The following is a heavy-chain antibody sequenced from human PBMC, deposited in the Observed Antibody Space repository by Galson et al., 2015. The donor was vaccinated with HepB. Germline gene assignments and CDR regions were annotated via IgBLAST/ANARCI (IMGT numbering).Heavy chain of an antibody. D-gene: IGHD6-19*01. CDR2: IIPIFGIA. CDR1: GGTFSSYA. V-gene: IGHV1-69*13. Sequence: SVKVSCKASGGTFSSYAISWVRQAPGQGLEWMGGIIPIFGIANYAQKFQGRVTITADESTSTAYMELSSLRSEDTAVYYCARGPRNSGWPTFDYWGQGTLVTVSS. J-gene: IGHJ4*02. CDR3: ARGPRNSGWPTFDY.